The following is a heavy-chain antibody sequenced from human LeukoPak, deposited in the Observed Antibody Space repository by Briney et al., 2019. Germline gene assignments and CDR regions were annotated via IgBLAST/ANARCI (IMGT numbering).Heavy chain of an antibody. D-gene: IGHD6-13*01. CDR1: GFTVSSNY. CDR2: IYSGGST. J-gene: IGHJ4*02. CDR3: ARYYSSSWYDGGYFDY. Sequence: GGSLRLSCAASGFTVSSNYMSWVRQAPGKGLEWVSVIYSGGSTYYADSVKGRFTISRDNSKNTLHLQMNSLRAEDTAVYYCARYYSSSWYDGGYFDYWGQGTLVTVSS. V-gene: IGHV3-53*01.